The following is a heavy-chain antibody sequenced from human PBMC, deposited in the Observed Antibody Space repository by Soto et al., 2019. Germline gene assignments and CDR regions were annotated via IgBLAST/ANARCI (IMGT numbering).Heavy chain of an antibody. D-gene: IGHD3-16*01. CDR2: IMAVFGSA. CDR1: GGSFRTYA. CDR3: ATSRGFYEAMEV. V-gene: IGHV1-69*01. Sequence: QVQLGQSGAEVKKPGSSVKVSCKSSGGSFRTYAISWVRQAPGQGLEWMGSIMAVFGSATYAQRFQGRVIITADESTTTSSLELSGLQPGDAAVYFCATSRGFYEAMEVWGQGTTVTVSS. J-gene: IGHJ6*02.